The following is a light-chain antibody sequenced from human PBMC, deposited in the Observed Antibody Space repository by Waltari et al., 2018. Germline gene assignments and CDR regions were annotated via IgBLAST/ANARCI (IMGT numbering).Light chain of an antibody. CDR2: DAS. V-gene: IGKV3-20*01. CDR1: QSVTSNC. CDR3: QQCGSSPWT. J-gene: IGKJ1*01. Sequence: SWSPVVSGTLPCSASQSVTSNCLAWYRKKPGQRPTLLIYDASSRAPGLPDRFGGSGSGTCFTLTISRLEPEDFAVYYCQQCGSSPWTFGQGTKVEMK.